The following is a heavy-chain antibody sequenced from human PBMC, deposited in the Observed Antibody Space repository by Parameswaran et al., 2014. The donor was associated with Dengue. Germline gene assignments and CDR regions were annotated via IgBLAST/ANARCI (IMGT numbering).Heavy chain of an antibody. Sequence: GESLKISCKGSGYSFTSYWIGWVRQMPGKGLEWMGIIYPGDSDTRYSPSFQGQVTISGDKSISTAYLQWSSLKASDTAMYYCARLPSDTAMVSGFDYWGQGTLVTVSS. J-gene: IGHJ4*02. D-gene: IGHD5-18*01. CDR1: GYSFTSYW. CDR2: IYPGDSDT. V-gene: IGHV5-51*01. CDR3: ARLPSDTAMVSGFDY.